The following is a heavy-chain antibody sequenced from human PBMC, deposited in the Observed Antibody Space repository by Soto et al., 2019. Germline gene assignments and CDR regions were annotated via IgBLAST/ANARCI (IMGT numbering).Heavy chain of an antibody. Sequence: QITVKETGPPLVRPAQPPTLTCAFSGFSLTTTHLGVAWIRQPPGKALEWLALIYWDDDKRYSPSLKNRLAIAKDTSRIRVVLTITNMNPEDTGTYFCAHAGDYDLLSFDHWGPGTLVTVAS. CDR3: AHAGDYDLLSFDH. CDR1: GFSLTTTHLG. J-gene: IGHJ4*02. CDR2: IYWDDDK. V-gene: IGHV2-5*02. D-gene: IGHD4-17*01.